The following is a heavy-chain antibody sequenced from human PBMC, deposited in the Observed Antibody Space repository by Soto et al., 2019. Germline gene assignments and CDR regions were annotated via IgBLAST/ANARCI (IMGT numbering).Heavy chain of an antibody. CDR3: ARSITMVRGTNWFDP. CDR1: GFTFSDYY. D-gene: IGHD3-10*01. V-gene: IGHV3-11*05. CDR2: ISSSSSYT. J-gene: IGHJ5*02. Sequence: QVQLVESGGGLVKPGGSLRLSCAASGFTFSDYYMSWIRQAPGKGLEWVSYISSSSSYTNYADSVKGRFTISRDNAKNSLYLQKKSLRAEDTAVYYCARSITMVRGTNWFDPWGQGTLVTVSS.